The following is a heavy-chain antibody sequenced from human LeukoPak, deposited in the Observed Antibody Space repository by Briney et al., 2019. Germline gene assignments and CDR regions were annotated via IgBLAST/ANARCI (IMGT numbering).Heavy chain of an antibody. D-gene: IGHD3-22*01. V-gene: IGHV1-18*01. CDR2: SSAYSGNT. Sequence: ASVKVSCKASGYIFTNYGIIWVRQAPGQGLEWMGWSSAYSGNTNSAQKFRGRVTLTTDTSTSTAYMGLRSLKSDDTAVYYCARPRSPYYESSGYSPPYYFDSWGQGTLVTVSS. J-gene: IGHJ4*02. CDR1: GYIFTNYG. CDR3: ARPRSPYYESSGYSPPYYFDS.